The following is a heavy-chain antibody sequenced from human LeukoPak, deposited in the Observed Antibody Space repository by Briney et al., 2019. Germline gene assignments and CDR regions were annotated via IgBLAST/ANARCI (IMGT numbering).Heavy chain of an antibody. CDR1: GFTFSSYG. D-gene: IGHD3-3*01. J-gene: IGHJ4*02. CDR3: AKEESITIFGVVIIPFDY. V-gene: IGHV3-30*02. CDR2: IRYDGSNK. Sequence: PGGSLRLSCAASGFTFSSYGMHWGRQAPGKGLEWVAFIRYDGSNKYYADSVKGRFTIPRDNSKNTLYLQMNSLRAEDTAVYYCAKEESITIFGVVIIPFDYWGQGTLVTVSS.